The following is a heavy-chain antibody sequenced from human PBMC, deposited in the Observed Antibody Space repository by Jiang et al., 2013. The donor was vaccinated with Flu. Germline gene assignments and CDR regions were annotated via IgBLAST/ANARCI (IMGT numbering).Heavy chain of an antibody. V-gene: IGHV2-70*01. CDR2: IDWDDDK. CDR3: ARIRRGVSGSYADAFDI. D-gene: IGHD1-26*01. Sequence: KPTQTLTLTCTFSGFSLSTSGMCVSWIRQPPGKALEWLALIDWDDDKYYSTSLKTRLTISKDTSKNQVVLTMTNMDPVDTATYYCARIRRGVSGSYADAFDIWGQGTMVTVSS. CDR1: GFSLSTSGMC. J-gene: IGHJ3*02.